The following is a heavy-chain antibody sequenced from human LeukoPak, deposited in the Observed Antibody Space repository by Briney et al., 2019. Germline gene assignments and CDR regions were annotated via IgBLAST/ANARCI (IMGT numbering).Heavy chain of an antibody. Sequence: SETLSLTCTVSGYSLSSGYYWGWIRQPPGKGLEWIGSIYHSGSTYYNPSLKSRVTISVDTSKNQFSLKLSSVTAADTAVYHCARDAHGSSGWYVDYWGQGTLVTVSS. D-gene: IGHD6-19*01. CDR2: IYHSGST. J-gene: IGHJ4*02. CDR1: GYSLSSGYY. V-gene: IGHV4-38-2*02. CDR3: ARDAHGSSGWYVDY.